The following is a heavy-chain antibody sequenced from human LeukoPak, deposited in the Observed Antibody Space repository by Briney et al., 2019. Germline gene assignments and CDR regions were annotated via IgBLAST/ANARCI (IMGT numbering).Heavy chain of an antibody. CDR1: GYTYTSYG. Sequence: ASVKVTCKSSGYTYTSYGLNWVRQPPGQGLEWMGWICVYSGNTNYAQKFQGRVTMTTDTSTSTSYMDLRSLRSDNTAVYYCARDSRYCSGGSCYFYVFDYWGQGTLVTVSS. V-gene: IGHV1-18*04. D-gene: IGHD2-15*01. CDR3: ARDSRYCSGGSCYFYVFDY. CDR2: ICVYSGNT. J-gene: IGHJ4*02.